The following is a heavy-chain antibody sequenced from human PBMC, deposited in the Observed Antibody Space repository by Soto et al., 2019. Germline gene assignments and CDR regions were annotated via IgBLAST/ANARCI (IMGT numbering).Heavy chain of an antibody. CDR2: INSDGTTT. J-gene: IGHJ4*02. V-gene: IGHV3-74*01. CDR3: TRGGATGAGIYHFEN. Sequence: EVQLVESGGGLVQPGGSLRLSCAASGFTFTSNWMHWVRQAPGKGLVWVSRINSDGTTTTYADSVKGRFTISRDNAKNTLYLQVNSLGDEDKAVYYCTRGGATGAGIYHFENWGQGTLVTVSS. D-gene: IGHD3-10*01. CDR1: GFTFTSNW.